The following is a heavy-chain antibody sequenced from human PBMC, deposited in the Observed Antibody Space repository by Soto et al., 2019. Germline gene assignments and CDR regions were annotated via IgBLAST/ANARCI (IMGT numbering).Heavy chain of an antibody. CDR2: ISTSSSHT. Sequence: QVQLVESGGGLVKPGGSLRLSCAASGFTFSDYYMSWIRQAPGKGLEWVSYISTSSSHTNYADSVKGRFTISRDNAKNSLYLQMTSLRAEDTAVYYCARAIWGSPSWWEYWGQGTLVTVSS. CDR3: ARAIWGSPSWWEY. CDR1: GFTFSDYY. D-gene: IGHD6-13*01. J-gene: IGHJ4*02. V-gene: IGHV3-11*05.